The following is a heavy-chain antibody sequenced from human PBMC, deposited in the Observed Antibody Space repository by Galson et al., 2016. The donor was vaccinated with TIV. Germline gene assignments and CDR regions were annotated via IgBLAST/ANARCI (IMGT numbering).Heavy chain of an antibody. CDR1: GYSISSGYY. Sequence: LSLTCGVSGYSISSGYYWGWIRQPPGKGLEWIGSIYHSGMTYYNPSLESRVTISVDTSKNQFSLKLSSVTAADTAVYYCMRDRSTYYFDSSGYSPFGYWGQGTLVTVSS. J-gene: IGHJ4*02. V-gene: IGHV4-38-2*02. CDR3: MRDRSTYYFDSSGYSPFGY. D-gene: IGHD3-22*01. CDR2: IYHSGMT.